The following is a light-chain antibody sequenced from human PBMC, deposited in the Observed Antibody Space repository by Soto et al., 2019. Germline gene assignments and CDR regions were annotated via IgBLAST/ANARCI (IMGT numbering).Light chain of an antibody. J-gene: IGKJ4*01. CDR2: GAS. Sequence: EVELTQSPATLSLSPGERATLSCRASQSVSSNLAWYQQKPGQAPRLLIYGASTRATGIPARFSGSGSGTEFTLTISSLQSKDFAVYYCQQSNNWPDTFGGGTKVDI. CDR1: QSVSSN. CDR3: QQSNNWPDT. V-gene: IGKV3-15*01.